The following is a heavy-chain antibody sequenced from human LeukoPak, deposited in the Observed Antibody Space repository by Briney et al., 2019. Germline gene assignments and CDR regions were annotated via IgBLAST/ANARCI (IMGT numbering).Heavy chain of an antibody. CDR2: INPNSGDT. V-gene: IGHV1-2*02. J-gene: IGHJ4*02. Sequence: ASVKVSCKTSGYTFIGYYMHWVRQAPGQGLEWMGWINPNSGDTNSAQKFQGRVTMTRDTSISTAYMELIKLRSDDTAVYYCARPGALSGGSWYFDYWGQGTLVTVSS. CDR3: ARPGALSGGSWYFDY. CDR1: GYTFIGYY. D-gene: IGHD2-15*01.